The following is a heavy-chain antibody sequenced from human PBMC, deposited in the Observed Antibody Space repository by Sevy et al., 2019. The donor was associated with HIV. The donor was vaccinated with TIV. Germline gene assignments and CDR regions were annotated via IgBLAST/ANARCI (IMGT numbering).Heavy chain of an antibody. Sequence: GGCLRLSCAASGFTFSNHGMHWVRQAPGKGLEWVAFIRYDGSNEYYGDSVKGRFTISRDNSKDTLYLQMNSLRPEDTAVYFCAKDRKVLLVVYTIPFDVFDIWGHGTMVTVSS. J-gene: IGHJ3*02. D-gene: IGHD2-8*02. CDR2: IRYDGSNE. CDR3: AKDRKVLLVVYTIPFDVFDI. CDR1: GFTFSNHG. V-gene: IGHV3-30*02.